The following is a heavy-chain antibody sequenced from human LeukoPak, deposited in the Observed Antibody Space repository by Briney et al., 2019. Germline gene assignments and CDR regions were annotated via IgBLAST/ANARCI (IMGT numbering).Heavy chain of an antibody. CDR2: ISWNSGSI. CDR1: GFTFDDYA. J-gene: IGHJ4*02. D-gene: IGHD3-3*01. CDR3: ARDNGALWSGYSHFDY. V-gene: IGHV3-9*01. Sequence: GRSLRLSCAASGFTFDDYAMHWVRQAPGKGLEWVSGISWNSGSIGYADSVKGRFTISRDNAKNSLYLQMNSLRAEDTALYYCARDNGALWSGYSHFDYWGQGTLVTVSS.